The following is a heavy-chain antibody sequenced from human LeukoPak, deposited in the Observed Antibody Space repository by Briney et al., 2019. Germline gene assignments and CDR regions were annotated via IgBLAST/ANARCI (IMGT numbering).Heavy chain of an antibody. CDR1: GFTFTNSA. Sequence: SVKVSCKASGFTFTNSAVQWVRQARGQRLEWIGWIVVGSGNTNYAQKFQERVTITRDMSTSTAYMELSSLRSEDTAVYYCAAGHCSGGSCYPYYYSDMDVWGQGATVTVSS. J-gene: IGHJ6*02. CDR3: AAGHCSGGSCYPYYYSDMDV. D-gene: IGHD2-15*01. V-gene: IGHV1-58*01. CDR2: IVVGSGNT.